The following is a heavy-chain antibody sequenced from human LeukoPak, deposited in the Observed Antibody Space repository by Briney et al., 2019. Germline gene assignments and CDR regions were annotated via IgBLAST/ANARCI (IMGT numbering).Heavy chain of an antibody. CDR3: ARHLRPGVVGYDY. J-gene: IGHJ4*02. CDR1: GGSFSGYY. Sequence: PSETLSLTCAVYGGSFSGYYWSWIRQPPGKGLEWIGEINHSGSTNYNPSLKSRVTISVDTSNNQFSLKLSSVTAADTAVYYCARHLRPGVVGYDYWGQGTLVTVSS. CDR2: INHSGST. V-gene: IGHV4-34*01. D-gene: IGHD2-8*02.